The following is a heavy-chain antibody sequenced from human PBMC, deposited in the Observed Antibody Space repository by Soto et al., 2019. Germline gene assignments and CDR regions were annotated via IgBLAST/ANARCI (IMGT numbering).Heavy chain of an antibody. Sequence: SETLSLTCTVSGGSISSYYWSWIRQPPGKGLEWIGYIYYSGSTNYNPSLKSRVTISVDTSKNQFSLKLSSVTAADTAVYYCARAGVTTFNYYYYGLDVWGQGTTVTVS. V-gene: IGHV4-59*01. CDR2: IYYSGST. J-gene: IGHJ6*02. D-gene: IGHD4-4*01. CDR1: GGSISSYY. CDR3: ARAGVTTFNYYYYGLDV.